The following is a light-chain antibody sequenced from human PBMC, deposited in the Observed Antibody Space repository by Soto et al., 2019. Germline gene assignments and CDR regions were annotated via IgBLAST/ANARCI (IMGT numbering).Light chain of an antibody. V-gene: IGKV3-20*01. CDR1: QSVASSY. CDR2: GAS. CDR3: HLYGSSPPRT. Sequence: EIVLTQSRGTLSLSPGERATRACRASQSVASSYLAWYQQTPGQAPRLLIYGASSRATGIPDRFSGSGSGTDFTLTISRLEPEDFAVYYCHLYGSSPPRTFGQGTELEI. J-gene: IGKJ2*01.